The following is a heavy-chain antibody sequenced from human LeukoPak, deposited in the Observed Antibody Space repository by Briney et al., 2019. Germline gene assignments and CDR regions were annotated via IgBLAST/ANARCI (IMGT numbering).Heavy chain of an antibody. CDR1: GYTFTSYY. Sequence: VSVKVSCKASGYTFTSYYMHWVRQAPGQGLEWMGIINPSGGSTSYAQKFQGRVTMTRDMSTSTVYMELSSLRSEDTAVYYCARAVIAVAGTGAFDIWGQGTMVTVSS. J-gene: IGHJ3*02. V-gene: IGHV1-46*01. CDR3: ARAVIAVAGTGAFDI. D-gene: IGHD6-19*01. CDR2: INPSGGST.